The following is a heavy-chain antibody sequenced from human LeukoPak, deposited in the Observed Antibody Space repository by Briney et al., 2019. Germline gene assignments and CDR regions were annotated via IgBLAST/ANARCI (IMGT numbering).Heavy chain of an antibody. CDR3: ANWHEDRIAGTTGVDY. J-gene: IGHJ4*02. CDR1: AFTFSSYA. D-gene: IGHD1-20*01. CDR2: VSVSGGST. V-gene: IGHV3-23*01. Sequence: GASLRLSCAAYAFTFSSYAMSSVRQAPGKGLEWVSAVSVSGGSTSYADSVKGRFTISRDNSKNTLYLQMDSLISEDTAVYYCANWHEDRIAGTTGVDYWGQGTLVTVSS.